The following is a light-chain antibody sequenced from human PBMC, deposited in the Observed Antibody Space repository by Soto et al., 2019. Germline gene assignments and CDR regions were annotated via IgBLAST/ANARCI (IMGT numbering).Light chain of an antibody. Sequence: DIQMTQSPSSLSASVGDRVTITCRASQGIENKLGRYQQKPGKAPKRLIYAASSLQSGVPSRFSGSGSGTEFTLTISSLQPEDFATYYCLQHSGYPLTFGGGTKVEIK. J-gene: IGKJ4*01. CDR2: AAS. CDR1: QGIENK. V-gene: IGKV1-17*01. CDR3: LQHSGYPLT.